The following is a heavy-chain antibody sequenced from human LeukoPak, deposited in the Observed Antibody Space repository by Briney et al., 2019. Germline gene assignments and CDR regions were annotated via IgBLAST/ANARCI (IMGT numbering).Heavy chain of an antibody. Sequence: PGGSLRVSCAASGFSLSNYWMHWVRQAPGKGLMWVSQISPDGSQTFYADSVKGRFTISRDNAKNTLFLQMDSLRAEDTALYYCVRSLRSADFWGQGTQVTVSS. CDR3: VRSLRSADF. CDR1: GFSLSNYW. J-gene: IGHJ4*02. CDR2: ISPDGSQT. V-gene: IGHV3-74*01.